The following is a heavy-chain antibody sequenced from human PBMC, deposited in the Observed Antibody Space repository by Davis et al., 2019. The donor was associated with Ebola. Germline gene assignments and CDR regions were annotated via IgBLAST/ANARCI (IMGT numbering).Heavy chain of an antibody. J-gene: IGHJ6*03. CDR2: ISAYNGNT. D-gene: IGHD2-2*01. Sequence: ASVKVSCKASGYTYTSYGISWVRQAPGQGLEWMGWISAYNGNTNYAQKLQGRVTMTTDTSTSTAYMELSSLRSDDTAVYYCARHIYYIVVVPAAINYYYMDVWGKGTTVTVSS. V-gene: IGHV1-18*01. CDR3: ARHIYYIVVVPAAINYYYMDV. CDR1: GYTYTSYG.